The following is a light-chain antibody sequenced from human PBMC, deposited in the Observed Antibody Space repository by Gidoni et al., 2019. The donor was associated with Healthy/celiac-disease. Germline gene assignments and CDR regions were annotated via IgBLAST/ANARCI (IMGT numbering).Light chain of an antibody. CDR1: QSISSY. Sequence: DIQMTQSPSSLSASVGDRVTITCRASQSISSYLNGYQQKPGKAPKLLIYAASSLQSGVPSRFSGSGSWTDFTLTISSLQPEDFATYYCQQCYSTPWTFGQGTKVEIK. V-gene: IGKV1-39*01. CDR2: AAS. CDR3: QQCYSTPWT. J-gene: IGKJ1*01.